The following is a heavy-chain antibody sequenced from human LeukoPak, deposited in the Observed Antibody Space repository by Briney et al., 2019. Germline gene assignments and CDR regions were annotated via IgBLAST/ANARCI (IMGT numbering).Heavy chain of an antibody. Sequence: SETLSLTCTVSGYSISSGYYWGWIRQPPGKGLEWIGSIYHSGSTYYNPSLKSRVTISVDTSKNQFSLKLSSVTAADTAVYYCARDSGGVPIAVAGIPNWGQGTLVTVSS. V-gene: IGHV4-38-2*02. CDR3: ARDSGGVPIAVAGIPN. D-gene: IGHD6-19*01. CDR2: IYHSGST. J-gene: IGHJ4*02. CDR1: GYSISSGYY.